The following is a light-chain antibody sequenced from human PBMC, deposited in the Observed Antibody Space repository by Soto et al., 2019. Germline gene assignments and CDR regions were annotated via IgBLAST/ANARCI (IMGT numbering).Light chain of an antibody. V-gene: IGKV3-11*01. CDR1: QSVSSC. Sequence: EIVLTQSPATLSLSPGERAALSCRASQSVSSCLAWYQQKPGQAPRLLIYDASNRATGIPARFSGSGSGTDFTLTISSLEPEDFAVYYCQQCSSWPLAFGGGTKVEIK. J-gene: IGKJ4*01. CDR2: DAS. CDR3: QQCSSWPLA.